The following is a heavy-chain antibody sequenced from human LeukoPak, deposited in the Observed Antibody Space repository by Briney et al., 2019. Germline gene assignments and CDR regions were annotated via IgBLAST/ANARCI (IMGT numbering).Heavy chain of an antibody. CDR3: AKGLQRTPYYYYGMDV. CDR2: VTYSGAPT. J-gene: IGHJ6*02. Sequence: GGSLRLSCAASGFTFSDYAMSWVRQAPGKGLEWVSAVTYSGAPTYYADSVKGRFTISRDTPKNTLYLQMNSLRVEDTAVYYCAKGLQRTPYYYYGMDVWGQGTTVTVSS. D-gene: IGHD2-2*01. CDR1: GFTFSDYA. V-gene: IGHV3-23*01.